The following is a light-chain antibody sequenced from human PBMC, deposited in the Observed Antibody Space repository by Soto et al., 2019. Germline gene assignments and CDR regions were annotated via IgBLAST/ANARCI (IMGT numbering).Light chain of an antibody. CDR2: GAS. Sequence: VHLIHSPSALPASVAARITISCRAGENIRSYVNWYQQKSGKAPQVLIYGASNLRSGVPSRFSGGGSGKDLTITVDSVQAEDCETYYFKKSYVISRTFGQGKKVDIK. V-gene: IGKV1-39*01. CDR3: KKSYVISRT. CDR1: ENIRSY. J-gene: IGKJ1*01.